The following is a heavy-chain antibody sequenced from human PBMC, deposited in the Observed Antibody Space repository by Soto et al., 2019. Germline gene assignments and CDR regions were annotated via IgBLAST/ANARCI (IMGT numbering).Heavy chain of an antibody. J-gene: IGHJ5*02. CDR3: ALTYYDFWSGYTEPNWFDP. CDR2: IYYSGST. Sequence: PSETLSLTCTVSGGSISSYYWSWIRQPPGKGLEWIGYIYYSGSTNYNPSLKSRVTISVDTSKNQFSLKLSSVTAADTAVYYCALTYYDFWSGYTEPNWFDPWGQGTLVTVSS. D-gene: IGHD3-3*01. V-gene: IGHV4-59*08. CDR1: GGSISSYY.